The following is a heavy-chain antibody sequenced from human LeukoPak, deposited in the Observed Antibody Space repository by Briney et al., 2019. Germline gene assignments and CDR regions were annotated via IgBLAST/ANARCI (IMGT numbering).Heavy chain of an antibody. CDR3: ARGYTWNSAFDY. D-gene: IGHD3-16*02. CDR1: GGSISSYY. Sequence: SETLSLTCTVSGGSISSYYWSRLRQPPGKGLEWIGYIYYSGTTKYNPSLKSRVTISEDTSKNQFSLKLSSVTAADTAVYYCARGYTWNSAFDYWGQGTLVTVSS. V-gene: IGHV4-59*01. J-gene: IGHJ4*02. CDR2: IYYSGTT.